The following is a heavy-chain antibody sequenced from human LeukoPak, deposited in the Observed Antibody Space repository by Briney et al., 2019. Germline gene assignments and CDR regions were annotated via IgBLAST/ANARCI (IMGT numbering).Heavy chain of an antibody. V-gene: IGHV3-7*01. CDR2: IKTDGSDL. D-gene: IGHD3/OR15-3a*01. CDR1: GFIFNHYG. CDR3: TREWTDY. Sequence: GGSLRLSCAGSGFIFNHYGMHWVRQAPGKGLEWVATIKTDGSDLYYADSLKGRFTISRDNTRNSVYLQLNSLTVEDTAVYYCTREWTDYWGQGTLVTVSS. J-gene: IGHJ4*02.